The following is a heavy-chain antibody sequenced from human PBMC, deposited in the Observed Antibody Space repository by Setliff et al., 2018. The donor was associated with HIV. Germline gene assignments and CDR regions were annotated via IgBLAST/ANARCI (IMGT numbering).Heavy chain of an antibody. CDR1: GFTFSSYD. CDR2: IGTADDT. CDR3: ARGRVIGILEWPAFDI. J-gene: IGHJ3*02. V-gene: IGHV3-13*01. D-gene: IGHD3-3*01. Sequence: GESLKISCAASGFTFSSYDMHWVRQATGKGLEWVSAIGTADDTYYPDSVKGRFTISRENARNSLYLQMNSLRAGDTAVYYCARGRVIGILEWPAFDIWGQGTMVTVSS.